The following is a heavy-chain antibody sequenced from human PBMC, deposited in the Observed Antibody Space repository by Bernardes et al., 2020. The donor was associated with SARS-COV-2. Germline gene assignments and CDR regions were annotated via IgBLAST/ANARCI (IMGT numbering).Heavy chain of an antibody. J-gene: IGHJ4*02. D-gene: IGHD1-7*01. Sequence: GGSLRLSCAASGFTFSGYWMHWVRQAPGKGLVWVARIKSDGSSTNYVDAVKGRFTISRDNVNNKLYLQMNDLRVEDTAVYYCARGTGNYGDWDYWGQGTLVTVSS. CDR2: IKSDGSST. CDR3: ARGTGNYGDWDY. CDR1: GFTFSGYW. V-gene: IGHV3-74*01.